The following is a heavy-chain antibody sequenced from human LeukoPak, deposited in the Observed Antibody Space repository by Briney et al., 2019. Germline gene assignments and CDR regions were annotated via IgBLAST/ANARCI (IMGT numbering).Heavy chain of an antibody. V-gene: IGHV3-48*03. D-gene: IGHD2-2*01. J-gene: IGHJ4*02. Sequence: GGALRLSCAASGFTFSSYEMNWVRPAPGKGLEWVSYISSSGSTIYYADSMKGRFTISRDNAKNSLYLQMNSLRAEDTAVYYCARRYCSSTSCLFDYWGQGTLVIVSS. CDR2: ISSSGSTI. CDR3: ARRYCSSTSCLFDY. CDR1: GFTFSSYE.